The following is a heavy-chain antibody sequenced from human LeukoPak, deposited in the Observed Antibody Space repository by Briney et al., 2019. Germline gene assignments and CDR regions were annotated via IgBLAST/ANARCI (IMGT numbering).Heavy chain of an antibody. Sequence: SETLSLTCTVSGGSISSYYWSWLRQPAGKGLEWLGRIYTSGSTNYNPSLKSRVTMSVDTSKNQFSLKLSSVTAADTAVYYCARDEGPNYYDSSGYQKAYAFDIWGQGTMVTVSS. CDR3: ARDEGPNYYDSSGYQKAYAFDI. V-gene: IGHV4-4*07. CDR2: IYTSGST. D-gene: IGHD3-22*01. CDR1: GGSISSYY. J-gene: IGHJ3*02.